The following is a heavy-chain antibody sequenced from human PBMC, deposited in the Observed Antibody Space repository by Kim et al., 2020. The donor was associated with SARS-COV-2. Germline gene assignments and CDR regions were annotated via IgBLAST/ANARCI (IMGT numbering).Heavy chain of an antibody. Sequence: GGSLRLSCAASGFTFSSYAMSWVRQAPGKGLEWVSAISGSGGSTYYADSVKGRFTISRDNSKNTLYLQMNSLRAEDTAVYYCAELDFWSGYPSYWGQGTLVTVSS. CDR2: ISGSGGST. J-gene: IGHJ4*02. CDR1: GFTFSSYA. CDR3: AELDFWSGYPSY. D-gene: IGHD3-3*01. V-gene: IGHV3-23*01.